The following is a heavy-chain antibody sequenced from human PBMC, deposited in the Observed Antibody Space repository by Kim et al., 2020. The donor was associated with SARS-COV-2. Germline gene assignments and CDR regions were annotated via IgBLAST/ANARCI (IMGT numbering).Heavy chain of an antibody. Sequence: ASVKVSCKASGYTFTSYGISWVRQAPGQGLEWMGWISAYNGNTNYAQKLQGRVTMTTDTSTSTAYMELRSLRSDDTAVYYCARGDSSGPPGGDAFDIWGQGTMVTVSS. CDR2: ISAYNGNT. V-gene: IGHV1-18*04. D-gene: IGHD6-19*01. J-gene: IGHJ3*02. CDR1: GYTFTSYG. CDR3: ARGDSSGPPGGDAFDI.